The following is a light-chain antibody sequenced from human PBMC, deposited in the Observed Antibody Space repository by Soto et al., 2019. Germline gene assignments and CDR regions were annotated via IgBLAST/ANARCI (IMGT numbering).Light chain of an antibody. CDR3: QQYNNWPLVRYT. CDR1: QSVSSN. Sequence: EIVMTQSPATLSVSPGERATLSCRASQSVSSNLAWYQQKPGQAPRLLIYGASTRATGIPARFSGSGSGTEFTLTISSLQSEDFAVHYCQQYNNWPLVRYTFGQGTKLEIK. J-gene: IGKJ2*01. V-gene: IGKV3-15*01. CDR2: GAS.